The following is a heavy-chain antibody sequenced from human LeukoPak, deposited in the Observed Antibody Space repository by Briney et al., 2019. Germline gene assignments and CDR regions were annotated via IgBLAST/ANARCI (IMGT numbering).Heavy chain of an antibody. CDR2: IFHTGHT. Sequence: SQTLSLTCTVSGGSISSGDYPWSWIRQPPGKGLEWIGYIFHTGHTSYNPSLKSRVTISVDMSKNQLSLRLTSVTAADTAVYYCARGFYGAGSHFDFWGQGTLVSVSS. D-gene: IGHD3-10*01. CDR3: ARGFYGAGSHFDF. CDR1: GGSISSGDYP. J-gene: IGHJ4*02. V-gene: IGHV4-30-2*01.